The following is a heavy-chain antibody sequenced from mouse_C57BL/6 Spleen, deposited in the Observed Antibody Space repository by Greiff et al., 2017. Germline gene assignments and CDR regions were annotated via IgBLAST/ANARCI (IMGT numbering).Heavy chain of an antibody. CDR3: ARSDYYDYDGFAY. V-gene: IGHV1-61*01. J-gene: IGHJ3*01. CDR2: IYPSDSET. CDR1: GYTFTSYW. D-gene: IGHD2-4*01. Sequence: QVQLQQPGAVLVRPGSSVKLSCKASGYTFTSYWMDWVKQRPGQGLEWIGNIYPSDSETHYNQKFKDKATLTVDKSSSTAYMQLSSLTTEDSAVYYCARSDYYDYDGFAYWGQGTLVTVSA.